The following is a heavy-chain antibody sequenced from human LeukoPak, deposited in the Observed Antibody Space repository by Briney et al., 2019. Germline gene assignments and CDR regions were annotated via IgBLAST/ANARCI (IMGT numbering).Heavy chain of an antibody. Sequence: SETLSLTCTVSGDSISSYYWSWIRQPPGKGLEWIGYVSYGGSTNYNPSLKSRVTISVDTSKNQFSLKLTSVTAADTAVYYCARGAELPDYWGQGTLVTVSS. V-gene: IGHV4-59*01. CDR1: GDSISSYY. CDR2: VSYGGST. CDR3: ARGAELPDY. D-gene: IGHD2-15*01. J-gene: IGHJ4*02.